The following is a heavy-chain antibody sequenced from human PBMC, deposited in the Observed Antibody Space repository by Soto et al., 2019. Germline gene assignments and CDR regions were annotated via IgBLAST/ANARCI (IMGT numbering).Heavy chain of an antibody. CDR3: VRGRAVAGINDEAFDL. Sequence: QVQLVQSGAEVKKPGASVKVSCKASGYIFSDYYMHWVRQAPGQGLECMGWINPNSGDTIHAQKLQGRVTVTGDQSVSTAYIELSRLTYDDTAVYYCVRGRAVAGINDEAFDLWGQGTMVTVSS. J-gene: IGHJ3*01. CDR2: INPNSGDT. CDR1: GYIFSDYY. V-gene: IGHV1-2*02. D-gene: IGHD6-19*01.